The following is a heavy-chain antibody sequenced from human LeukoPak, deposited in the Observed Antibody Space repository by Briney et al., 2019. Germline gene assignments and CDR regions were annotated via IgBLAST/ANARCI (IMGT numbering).Heavy chain of an antibody. Sequence: SETLSLTCTVSGGSISSSSYYWGRIRQPPGKGLEWIGEIYHSGSTNYNPSLKSRVTISVDKSKNQFSLKLSSVTAADTAVYYCARDLPVTTFGGFDYWGQGTLVTVSS. CDR1: GGSISSSSYY. CDR3: ARDLPVTTFGGFDY. J-gene: IGHJ4*02. V-gene: IGHV4-39*07. D-gene: IGHD3-16*01. CDR2: IYHSGST.